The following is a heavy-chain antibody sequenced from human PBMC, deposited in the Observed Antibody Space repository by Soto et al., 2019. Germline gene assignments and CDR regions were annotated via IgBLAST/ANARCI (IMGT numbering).Heavy chain of an antibody. J-gene: IGHJ5*02. CDR1: GGSISSYY. CDR2: IYYSGST. D-gene: IGHD3-3*01. V-gene: IGHV4-59*08. CDR3: AGAAYDFNNWFDP. Sequence: SETLSLTCTVSGGSISSYYWSWIRQPPGKGLEWIGYIYYSGSTNYNPSLKSRVTISVDTSKNQFSLKLSSVTAADTAVYYCAGAAYDFNNWFDPWGQGTLVTVSS.